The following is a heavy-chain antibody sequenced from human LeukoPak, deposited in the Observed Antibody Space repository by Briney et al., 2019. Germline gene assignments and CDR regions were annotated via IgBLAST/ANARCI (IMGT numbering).Heavy chain of an antibody. Sequence: GGSLRLSCAASGFTFSDYYMSWIRQAPGKGLEWVSYISSSGSTIYCADSVKGRFTISRDNAKNSLYLQMNSLRAEDTAVYYCARGSIWFGELLSYYYMDVWGKGTTVTVSS. CDR3: ARGSIWFGELLSYYYMDV. CDR2: ISSSGSTI. D-gene: IGHD3-10*01. CDR1: GFTFSDYY. V-gene: IGHV3-11*04. J-gene: IGHJ6*03.